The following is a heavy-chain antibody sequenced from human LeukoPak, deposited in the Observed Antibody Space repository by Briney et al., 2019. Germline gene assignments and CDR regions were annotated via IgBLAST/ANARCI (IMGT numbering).Heavy chain of an antibody. Sequence: ASVKVSCKASGGTFSSYAISWVRQAPGQGLEWMGGIIPIFGTANYAQKFQGRVTITADESTSTAYMELSSLRSEDTAVYYWARSYDFSYYFDYWGQGTLVTVSS. CDR3: ARSYDFSYYFDY. CDR2: IIPIFGTA. J-gene: IGHJ4*02. V-gene: IGHV1-69*13. CDR1: GGTFSSYA. D-gene: IGHD3-3*01.